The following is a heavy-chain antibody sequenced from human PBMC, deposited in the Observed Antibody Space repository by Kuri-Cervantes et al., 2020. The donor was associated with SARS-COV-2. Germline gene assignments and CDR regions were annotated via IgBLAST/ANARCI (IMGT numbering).Heavy chain of an antibody. D-gene: IGHD5-24*01. J-gene: IGHJ5*02. CDR2: ITGSAGRT. V-gene: IGHV3-23*01. Sequence: GGSLRLSCSASGFTFSSYAMTWVRQAPGKGLEWVSTITGSAGRTNYADSVKGRFTISRDNSKNTLYLQMNSLRAEDTAVYYCARLDGYIEHWGQGTLVTVSS. CDR3: ARLDGYIEH. CDR1: GFTFSSYA.